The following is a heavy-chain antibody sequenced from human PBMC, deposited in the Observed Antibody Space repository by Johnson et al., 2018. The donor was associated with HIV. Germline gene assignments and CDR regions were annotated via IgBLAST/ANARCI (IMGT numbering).Heavy chain of an antibody. V-gene: IGHV3-30*02. CDR1: GFTFSSYG. Sequence: QEKLVESGGGVVQPGGSLRLSCAASGFTFSSYGMHWVRQAPGKGLEWVAFIRYDGSNKYYADSVKGRFTISRDNSKNTLYLQMNSLRAEDTAVYYCAKYHDYYDSSGSAFDIWGQGTMVTVSS. J-gene: IGHJ3*02. CDR2: IRYDGSNK. D-gene: IGHD3-22*01. CDR3: AKYHDYYDSSGSAFDI.